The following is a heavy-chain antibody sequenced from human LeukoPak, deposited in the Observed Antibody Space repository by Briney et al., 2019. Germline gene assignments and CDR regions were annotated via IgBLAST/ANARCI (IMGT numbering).Heavy chain of an antibody. V-gene: IGHV4-31*03. Sequence: SETLSLTCIVSGGSISSSTYYWGWIRQHPGKGLEWIGYIYYSGSTYYNPSLKSRVTISVDTSKNQFSLKLSSVTAADTAVYYCARECGAPENRIDYWGQGTLVTVSS. CDR2: IYYSGST. CDR3: ARECGAPENRIDY. CDR1: GGSISSSTYY. D-gene: IGHD1-14*01. J-gene: IGHJ4*02.